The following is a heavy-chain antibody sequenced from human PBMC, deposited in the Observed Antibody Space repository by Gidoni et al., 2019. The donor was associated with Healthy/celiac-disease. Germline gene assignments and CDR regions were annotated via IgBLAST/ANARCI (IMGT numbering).Heavy chain of an antibody. CDR3: ARELAPLAAAGLDY. CDR1: GGSLSSGSYY. CDR2: IYTSGST. J-gene: IGHJ4*02. Sequence: QVQLQESGPGLVQPSQTLSLTCTVPGGSLSSGSYYWSWHRQPAGKGLEWIGRIYTSGSTNYNPSLKSRVTISVDTSKNQFSLKLSSVTAADTAVYYCARELAPLAAAGLDYWGQGTLVTVSS. V-gene: IGHV4-61*02. D-gene: IGHD6-13*01.